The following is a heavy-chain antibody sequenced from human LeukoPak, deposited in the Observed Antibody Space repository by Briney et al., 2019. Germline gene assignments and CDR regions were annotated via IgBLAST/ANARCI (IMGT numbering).Heavy chain of an antibody. J-gene: IGHJ3*02. V-gene: IGHV4-61*02. D-gene: IGHD3-22*01. Sequence: SETLSLTCTVSGGSISSGSYYWSWIRQPAGKGLEWIGRIYTSGSTNYNPSLKSRVTISVDMSKNQFSLKLSSVTAADTAVYYCAVTTYYYDSSGYRAFDIWGQGTMVTVSS. CDR1: GGSISSGSYY. CDR2: IYTSGST. CDR3: AVTTYYYDSSGYRAFDI.